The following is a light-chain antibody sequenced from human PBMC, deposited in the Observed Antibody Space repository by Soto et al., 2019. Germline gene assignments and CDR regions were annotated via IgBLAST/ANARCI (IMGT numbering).Light chain of an antibody. J-gene: IGLJ3*02. CDR1: SSNIGGNT. CDR3: QSYDSGLPWV. CDR2: GSN. V-gene: IGLV1-40*01. Sequence: QSVLTQPPSLSGTPGQRVTISCSGSSSNIGGNTVHWYQHLPGTAPKLLIYGSNNRPSGVPDRFSGSKSGTSASLAITGLQAEDEATYYCQSYDSGLPWVFGGGTKLTVL.